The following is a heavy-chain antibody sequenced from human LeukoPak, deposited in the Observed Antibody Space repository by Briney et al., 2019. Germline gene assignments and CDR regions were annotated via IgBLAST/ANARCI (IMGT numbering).Heavy chain of an antibody. CDR2: INHSGRT. CDR1: GDSFSAYY. J-gene: IGHJ4*02. D-gene: IGHD3-3*01. V-gene: IGHV4-34*01. Sequence: SETLSLTCAVYGDSFSAYYWSWIRQPPGKGLEWIGEINHSGRTNYSPSLKSRVTISVYTSNKQFSLKLSSVTAADTAVYYCATESGFNDYWGQGTLVTVSS. CDR3: ATESGFNDY.